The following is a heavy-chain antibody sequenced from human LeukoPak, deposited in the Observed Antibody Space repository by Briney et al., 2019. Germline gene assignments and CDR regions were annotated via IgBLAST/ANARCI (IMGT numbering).Heavy chain of an antibody. CDR2: VYYNGNT. Sequence: SETLSLTCTVSGGSVSSGTYSWAWIRRPPGKGLDWFGNVYYNGNTNYNPSLKSRVTISVDTSKNLFSLRLTSVTAADTAVYYCARVRDAIDIWGQGKMVTVSS. CDR3: ARVRDAIDI. V-gene: IGHV4-61*01. CDR1: GGSVSSGTYS. J-gene: IGHJ3*02.